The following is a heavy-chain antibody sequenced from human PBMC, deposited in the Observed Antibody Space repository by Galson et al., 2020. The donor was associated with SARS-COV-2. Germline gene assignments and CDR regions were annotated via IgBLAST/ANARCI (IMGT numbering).Heavy chain of an antibody. CDR1: GYTFTGYY. CDR3: ARSLLYYDSSGYAPADDAFDI. J-gene: IGHJ3*02. D-gene: IGHD3-22*01. CDR2: INTNSGGT. Sequence: ASVKVSCKASGYTFTGYYMHWVRQAPGQGLEWMGWINTNSGGTNYAQKFQGWVTMTGDTSISTAYMELSRLRSDDTAVYYCARSLLYYDSSGYAPADDAFDIWGQGTMVTVSS. V-gene: IGHV1-2*04.